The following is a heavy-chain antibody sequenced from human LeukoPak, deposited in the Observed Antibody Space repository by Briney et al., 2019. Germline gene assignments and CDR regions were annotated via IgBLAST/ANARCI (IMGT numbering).Heavy chain of an antibody. J-gene: IGHJ3*02. CDR2: ISGSGGST. D-gene: IGHD3-22*01. CDR3: AKAETYYYDSSGYGVGAFDI. Sequence: GGSLRLSCAASGFTFSSYAMNWVRQAPGKGLEWVSAISGSGGSTYYADSVKGRFTISRDNSKNTLYLQMNSLRAEDTAVYYCAKAETYYYDSSGYGVGAFDIWGQGTMVTVSS. V-gene: IGHV3-23*01. CDR1: GFTFSSYA.